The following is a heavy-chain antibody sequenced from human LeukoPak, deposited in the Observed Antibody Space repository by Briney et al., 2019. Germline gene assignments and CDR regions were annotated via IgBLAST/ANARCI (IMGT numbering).Heavy chain of an antibody. CDR2: ISDYNGNT. J-gene: IGHJ4*02. D-gene: IGHD3-16*02. Sequence: ASVKVSCKASGYTFTSYGISWVRQAPGQGLEWMGWISDYNGNTNYAQKLQGRVTMTTDTSTSTAYMELRSLRSDDTAAYYCARDPTYDYVWGSYRRDFDYWGQGTLVTVSS. CDR3: ARDPTYDYVWGSYRRDFDY. CDR1: GYTFTSYG. V-gene: IGHV1-18*01.